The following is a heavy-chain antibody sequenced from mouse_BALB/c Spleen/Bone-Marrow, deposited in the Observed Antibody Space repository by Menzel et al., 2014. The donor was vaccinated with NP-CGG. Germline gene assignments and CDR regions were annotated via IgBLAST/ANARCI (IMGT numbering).Heavy chain of an antibody. J-gene: IGHJ1*01. Sequence: QVQLQQSGAELVKPGTSVKLSCKASGYTFTNYYLYWVKQRPGQGLEWVGGINPSSGIPNFNEKFKSKATLTVDKSSSTAYIQLNSLTSEGSAVYYCARRDWYFDDWGAGTTVTVSS. CDR2: INPSSGIP. V-gene: IGHV1S81*02. CDR1: GYTFTNYY. CDR3: ARRDWYFDD.